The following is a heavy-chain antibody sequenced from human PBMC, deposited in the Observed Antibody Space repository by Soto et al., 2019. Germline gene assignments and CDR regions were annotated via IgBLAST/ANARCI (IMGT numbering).Heavy chain of an antibody. Sequence: QVQLQESGPGLMKPSGTLSLICSVSGESVGRGTNYWSWVRQAPGRGLEWIGYIFDAATTNSNPSSESRDSISLAADKNQVSLKLTSVAAADTAIYYCARDRRGRAAGVIYSYGMEAWGQGTSVTVSS. CDR3: ARDRRGRAAGVIYSYGMEA. D-gene: IGHD6-13*01. CDR1: GESVGRGTNY. V-gene: IGHV4-61*01. CDR2: IFDAATT. J-gene: IGHJ6*02.